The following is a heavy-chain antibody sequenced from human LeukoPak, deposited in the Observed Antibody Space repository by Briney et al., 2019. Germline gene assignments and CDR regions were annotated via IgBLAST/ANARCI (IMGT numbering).Heavy chain of an antibody. CDR1: GGSISNYY. CDR3: ARDQSGSGGHNNDAFDI. D-gene: IGHD3-16*01. V-gene: IGHV4-4*07. Sequence: SETLSLACSVSGGSISNYYWNWIRQPAGKGLEWIGRLHASGSTRYNPSFGTRVTMSADTSKNQLSLKLTSVTAADTALYFCARDQSGSGGHNNDAFDIWGQGTMVTVYS. CDR2: LHASGST. J-gene: IGHJ3*02.